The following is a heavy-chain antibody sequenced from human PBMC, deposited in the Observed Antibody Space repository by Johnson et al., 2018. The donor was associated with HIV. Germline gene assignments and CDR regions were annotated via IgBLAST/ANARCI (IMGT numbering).Heavy chain of an antibody. J-gene: IGHJ3*02. CDR1: GFTFSSYG. V-gene: IGHV3-NL1*01. CDR3: ARRVALIYSFDI. D-gene: IGHD2-21*01. CDR2: IYSGGST. Sequence: QVQLVESGGGVVQPGRSLRLSCAASGFTFSSYGMHWVRQAPGKGLEWVSLIYSGGSTYYAASVKGRFTISRDNSKNTLYLQMNSLRPEDTALYYCARRVALIYSFDIWGQGTVVTVSS.